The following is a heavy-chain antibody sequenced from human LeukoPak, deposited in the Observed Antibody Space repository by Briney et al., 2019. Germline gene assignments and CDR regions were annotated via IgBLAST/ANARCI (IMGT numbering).Heavy chain of an antibody. CDR3: VAGYGGNFFDY. J-gene: IGHJ4*02. D-gene: IGHD4-23*01. Sequence: GGSLRLSRAASGFTFSSYWMSWVRQAPGKGLEWVSYISSSGSTIYYADSVKGRFTISRDNAKNSLYLQMNSLRAEDTAVYYCVAGYGGNFFDYWGQGTLVTVSS. V-gene: IGHV3-48*04. CDR1: GFTFSSYW. CDR2: ISSSGSTI.